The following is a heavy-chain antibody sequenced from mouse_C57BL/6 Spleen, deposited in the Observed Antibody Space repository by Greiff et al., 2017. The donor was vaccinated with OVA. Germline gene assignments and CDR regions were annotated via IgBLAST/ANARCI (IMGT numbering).Heavy chain of an antibody. Sequence: VQLQQSGPELVKPGASVKIPCKASGYTFTDYNMDWVKQSHGKSLEWIGDINPNNGGTIYNQKFKGKATLTVDKSSSTAYMELRSLTSEDTAVYYCARDYPYYYGSDYAMDYWGQGTSVTVSS. CDR3: ARDYPYYYGSDYAMDY. V-gene: IGHV1-18*01. CDR1: GYTFTDYN. J-gene: IGHJ4*01. CDR2: INPNNGGT. D-gene: IGHD1-1*01.